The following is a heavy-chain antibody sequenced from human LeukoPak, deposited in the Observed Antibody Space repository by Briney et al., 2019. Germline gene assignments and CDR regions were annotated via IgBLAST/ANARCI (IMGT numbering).Heavy chain of an antibody. J-gene: IGHJ6*03. CDR3: ARSTVTKAHCYMDV. CDR1: GFTFDDYG. CDR2: INWNGGST. Sequence: GGSLRLSCAASGFTFDDYGMSWVRQAPGKGLEWVSCINWNGGSTGYADSVKGRFTISRDNAKNSLYLQMNSLRAEDTALYYCARSTVTKAHCYMDVWGKGTTVTVSS. V-gene: IGHV3-20*04. D-gene: IGHD4-17*01.